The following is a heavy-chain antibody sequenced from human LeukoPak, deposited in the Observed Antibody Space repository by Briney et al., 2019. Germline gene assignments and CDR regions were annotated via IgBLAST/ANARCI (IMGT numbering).Heavy chain of an antibody. Sequence: SETLSLTCTVSGGSISSSSYYWGWIRQPPGKGLEWIGSIYYSGSTYYNPSLKSRVTISVDTSKNQFSLKLSSVTAADTAVYYCARAKAIFGVVTPWFDPWGQGTLVTVSS. V-gene: IGHV4-39*07. D-gene: IGHD3-3*01. CDR3: ARAKAIFGVVTPWFDP. CDR2: IYYSGST. CDR1: GGSISSSSYY. J-gene: IGHJ5*02.